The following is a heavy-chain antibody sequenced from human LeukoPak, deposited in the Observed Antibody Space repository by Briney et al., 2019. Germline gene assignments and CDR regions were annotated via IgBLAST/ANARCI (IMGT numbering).Heavy chain of an antibody. CDR2: MNPNSGNT. CDR1: GHTFTSYD. Sequence: GASVKVSCKASGHTFTSYDINWVRQATGQGLEWMGWMNPNSGNTGYAQKFQGRVTITRNTSISTAYMELSSLRSEDTAVYYCARAPREGYYDILTGYDWFDPWGQGTLVTVSS. D-gene: IGHD3-9*01. CDR3: ARAPREGYYDILTGYDWFDP. J-gene: IGHJ5*02. V-gene: IGHV1-8*03.